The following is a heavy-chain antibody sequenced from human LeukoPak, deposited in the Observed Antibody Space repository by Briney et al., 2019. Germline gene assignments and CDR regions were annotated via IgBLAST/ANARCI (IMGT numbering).Heavy chain of an antibody. CDR1: GFTFSSYS. CDR2: IHDGGSPI. Sequence: GGSLRLSCAASGFTFSSYSMAWVRQAPGKGLEWISYIHDGGSPIYYADSVKGRFTVSRDNAKNSLYLQMNSLRAEDTAVYYCARGGSSWFSYWGQGTLVTVSS. D-gene: IGHD6-13*01. V-gene: IGHV3-48*01. CDR3: ARGGSSWFSY. J-gene: IGHJ4*02.